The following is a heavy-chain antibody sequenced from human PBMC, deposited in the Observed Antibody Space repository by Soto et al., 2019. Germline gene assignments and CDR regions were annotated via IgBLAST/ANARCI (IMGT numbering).Heavy chain of an antibody. CDR2: IYYSGST. Sequence: QLQLQESGPGLVKPSETLSLTCTVSGGSISSSSYYWGWIRQPPGKGLEWIGSIYYSGSTYYNPSLKSRVTISVDTYKKQFSLKLSSVTAADTAVYYCASGQLWHIDYWGQGTLVTVSS. CDR3: ASGQLWHIDY. J-gene: IGHJ4*02. CDR1: GGSISSSSYY. D-gene: IGHD5-18*01. V-gene: IGHV4-39*01.